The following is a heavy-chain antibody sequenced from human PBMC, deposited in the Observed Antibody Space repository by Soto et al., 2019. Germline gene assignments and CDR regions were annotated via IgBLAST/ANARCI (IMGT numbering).Heavy chain of an antibody. CDR1: GDSVSCNTAA. D-gene: IGHD6-25*01. CDR3: YREQFYTDRGGYQYDGYFDL. CDR2: TFYRSQWYN. Sequence: SQTLSLTCDISGDSVSCNTAAWGWVRLSPSRGLEWLGRTFYRSQWYNYYAESLKGRISVMVDTSKNQFSLQLSSVTPDDTAISFCYREQFYTDRGGYQYDGYFDLWGHGTRVTVSS. V-gene: IGHV6-1*01. J-gene: IGHJ4*01.